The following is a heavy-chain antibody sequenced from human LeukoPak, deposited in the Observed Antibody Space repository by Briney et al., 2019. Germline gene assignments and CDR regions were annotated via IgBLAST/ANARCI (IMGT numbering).Heavy chain of an antibody. D-gene: IGHD4-17*01. CDR2: IYSGGST. J-gene: IGHJ4*02. CDR1: GFTVSSNY. Sequence: PGGSLRLSCAASGFTVSSNYMSRVRQAPGKGLEWVSVIYSGGSTYYADSVKGRFTISRDNSKNTLYLQMNSLRAEDTAVYYCARDRYGSRKYYFDYWGQGTLVTVSS. CDR3: ARDRYGSRKYYFDY. V-gene: IGHV3-53*01.